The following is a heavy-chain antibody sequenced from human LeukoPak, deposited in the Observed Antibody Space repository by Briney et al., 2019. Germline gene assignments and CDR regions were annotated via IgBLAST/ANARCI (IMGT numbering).Heavy chain of an antibody. Sequence: GGSLRLSCAASGFTFSSYGMHWVRQAPGKGLEWVAVVAHDGSTTFYADSVKGRFTISRDNSKNTLDLQMSSLRAEDTAVYYCAKEPTSYRSDWYFQHWGQGTLVTVSS. CDR3: AKEPTSYRSDWYFQH. J-gene: IGHJ1*01. CDR1: GFTFSSYG. V-gene: IGHV3-30*18. D-gene: IGHD6-25*01. CDR2: VAHDGSTT.